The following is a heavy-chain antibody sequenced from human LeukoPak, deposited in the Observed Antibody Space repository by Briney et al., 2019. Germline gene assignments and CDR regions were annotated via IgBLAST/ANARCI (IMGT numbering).Heavy chain of an antibody. CDR3: ARCPSRTWYGAYSYFNWFDP. D-gene: IGHD5-18*01. V-gene: IGHV1-8*03. CDR2: MNPNSGNT. Sequence: ASVKVSCKASGYTFTSYDINRVRQATGQGLEWMGWMNPNSGNTGYAQKFQGRVTITRNTSISTAYMELSSLRSEDTAVYYCARCPSRTWYGAYSYFNWFDPWGQGTLVTVSS. J-gene: IGHJ5*02. CDR1: GYTFTSYD.